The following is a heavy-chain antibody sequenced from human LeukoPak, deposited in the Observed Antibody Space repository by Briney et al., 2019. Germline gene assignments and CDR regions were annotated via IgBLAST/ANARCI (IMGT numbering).Heavy chain of an antibody. J-gene: IGHJ6*03. D-gene: IGHD2-2*01. Sequence: PSETLSLTCTVSGYSISSGYYWGWIRQPPGRGLEWIATIYHSGTTYYNPSLKSRVTISVDTSKNQFSLKLSSVTAADTAVYYCARGRSTSFEWAYYYYYMDVWGKGTTVTISS. CDR2: IYHSGTT. CDR3: ARGRSTSFEWAYYYYYMDV. CDR1: GYSISSGYY. V-gene: IGHV4-38-2*02.